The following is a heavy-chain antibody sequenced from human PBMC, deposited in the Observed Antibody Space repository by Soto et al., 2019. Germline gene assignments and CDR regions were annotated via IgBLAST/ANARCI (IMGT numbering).Heavy chain of an antibody. CDR2: ISGYNGDT. J-gene: IGHJ6*02. V-gene: IGHV1-18*01. CDR3: AKNGQPPYYYYGMDV. D-gene: IGHD2-8*01. CDR1: GYTFGRYG. Sequence: QGQLVQSGPEVKKPGASVKVSCKTSGYTFGRYGISWVRQAPGQGLEWMGWISGYNGDTNYAQKVQGRVTMTIDTSTYTAYMELRSLTSDDTAIYYCAKNGQPPYYYYGMDVWGQGTTVTVSS.